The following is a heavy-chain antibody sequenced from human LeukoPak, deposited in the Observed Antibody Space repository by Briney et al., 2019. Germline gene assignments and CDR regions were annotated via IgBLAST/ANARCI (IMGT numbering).Heavy chain of an antibody. CDR2: INPNSGGA. Sequence: ASVKVSCKASGDTFTGYYMHTVRQAPGQRLEWMGWINPNSGGAYSAQKFQGRVTMTRDTSISTAYMELSRLRSDDTAVYYCARVVVAATTPEVAFDIWGQGTMVTVSS. V-gene: IGHV1-2*02. J-gene: IGHJ3*02. CDR3: ARVVVAATTPEVAFDI. D-gene: IGHD1-26*01. CDR1: GDTFTGYY.